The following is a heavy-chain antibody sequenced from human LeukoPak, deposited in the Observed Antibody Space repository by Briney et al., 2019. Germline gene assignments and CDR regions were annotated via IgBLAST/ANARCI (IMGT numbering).Heavy chain of an antibody. J-gene: IGHJ4*02. CDR1: GGSFSGYY. CDR2: INHSGST. Sequence: PSETLSLTCAVYGGSFSGYYWSWIRQPPGKGLEWIGEINHSGSTNYNPSLKSRVTISVDTSKNQFSLQLNSVTPEDTAVYYCASGGIEYSSSWYYFDYWGQGTLVTVSS. V-gene: IGHV4-34*01. D-gene: IGHD6-13*01. CDR3: ASGGIEYSSSWYYFDY.